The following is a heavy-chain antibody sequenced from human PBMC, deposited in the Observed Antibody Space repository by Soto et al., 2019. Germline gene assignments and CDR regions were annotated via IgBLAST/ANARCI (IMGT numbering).Heavy chain of an antibody. D-gene: IGHD3-22*01. V-gene: IGHV3-23*01. CDR2: IRNSGGST. J-gene: IGHJ4*02. Sequence: EVQLLESGGGLVQPGGSLRLSCAASGFAFSSYVMNWVRQAPGKGLEWVATIRNSGGSTDYADSADSVKGRFTISRDNSKSTRYLQMNSLRAEDTAVYYCAKSSSGYSGLFDYWGQGTLVTVSS. CDR1: GFAFSSYV. CDR3: AKSSSGYSGLFDY.